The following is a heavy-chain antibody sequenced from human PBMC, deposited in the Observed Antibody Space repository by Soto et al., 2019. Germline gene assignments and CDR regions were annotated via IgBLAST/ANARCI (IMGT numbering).Heavy chain of an antibody. CDR1: GFSLTTSGGG. CDR2: IYGDDDK. D-gene: IGHD6-6*01. Sequence: QITLKESGPTLVKPTQTLTLTCTFSGFSLTTSGGGVGWICQPPGKALEWLALIYGDDDKRYNPSVESNLTITKDTSNRQVVLKITNMDPVDTATYYCAHRAEAARPFDPWGQGTLVTVSS. CDR3: AHRAEAARPFDP. J-gene: IGHJ5*02. V-gene: IGHV2-5*02.